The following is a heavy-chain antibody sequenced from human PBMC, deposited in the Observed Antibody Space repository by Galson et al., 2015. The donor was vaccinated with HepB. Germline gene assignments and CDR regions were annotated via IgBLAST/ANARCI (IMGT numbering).Heavy chain of an antibody. J-gene: IGHJ6*02. D-gene: IGHD2-2*01. CDR1: GYTFTSYA. CDR2: INAGNGNT. Sequence: SVKVSCKASGYTFTSYAMHWVRQAPGQRLEWMGWINAGNGNTKYSQKFQGRVTITRDTSASTAYMELSSLRSEDTAVYYCARDGDCSSTSCYVGRDYYYGMDVWGQGTTVTVSS. CDR3: ARDGDCSSTSCYVGRDYYYGMDV. V-gene: IGHV1-3*01.